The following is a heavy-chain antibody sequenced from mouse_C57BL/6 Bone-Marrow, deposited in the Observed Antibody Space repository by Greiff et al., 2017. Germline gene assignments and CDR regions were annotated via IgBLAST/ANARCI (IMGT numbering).Heavy chain of an antibody. Sequence: VHLQQSGAELVRPGNSVKLSCKASGYTFTSYWMHWVKQRPGQGLEWIGVIDPSDSNTNCTQTFKGKATLTVDTASSTAYMQLSSLTSEDSAVYYCAGHSNYRFAYWGQGTLVTVSA. J-gene: IGHJ3*01. V-gene: IGHV1-59*01. CDR2: IDPSDSNT. CDR3: AGHSNYRFAY. D-gene: IGHD2-5*01. CDR1: GYTFTSYW.